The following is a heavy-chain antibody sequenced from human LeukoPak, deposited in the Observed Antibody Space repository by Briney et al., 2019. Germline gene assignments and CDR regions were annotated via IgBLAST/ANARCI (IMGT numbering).Heavy chain of an antibody. CDR1: GGSISSYY. CDR2: IFYIGST. J-gene: IGHJ4*02. CDR3: AREGYCSSTSCMSD. Sequence: PSETLSLTCTVSGGSISSYYWSWIRQSPGKGLEWIGYIFYIGSTNYNPSLKSRVTISVDTSKNQFSLKLSSVTAADTAVYYCAREGYCSSTSCMSDWGQGTLVTVSS. V-gene: IGHV4-59*12. D-gene: IGHD2-2*01.